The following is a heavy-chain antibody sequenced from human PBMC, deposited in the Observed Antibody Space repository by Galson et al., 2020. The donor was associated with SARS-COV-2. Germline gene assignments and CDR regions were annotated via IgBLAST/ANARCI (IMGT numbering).Heavy chain of an antibody. J-gene: IGHJ5*02. CDR3: AAGVLGATTENSWFDP. Sequence: ASVKVSCKVSGHTLNELSMHWVRQAPGKGLEWMGGFDPEDGETAYAQKFQGRVTMTEDTSTHTAYMELSSLRSEDTAVYYCAAGVLGATTENSWFDPWGQGTLVTVSS. D-gene: IGHD1-26*01. CDR2: FDPEDGET. V-gene: IGHV1-24*01. CDR1: GHTLNELS.